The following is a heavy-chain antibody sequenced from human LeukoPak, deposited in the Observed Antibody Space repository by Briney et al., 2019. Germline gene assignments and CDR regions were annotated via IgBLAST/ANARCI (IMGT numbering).Heavy chain of an antibody. CDR1: GYTFTSYY. V-gene: IGHV1-46*01. J-gene: IGHJ4*02. Sequence: ASVKVSCKASGYTFTSYYMHWVRQAPGQGLEWMGIINPSGGSTSYAQKFQGRVTMTRDTSTSTVYMELSSLRSEDTAVYYCARGRYYDFWSGYYIHHFDYWGQGTLVTVSS. CDR2: INPSGGST. CDR3: ARGRYYDFWSGYYIHHFDY. D-gene: IGHD3-3*01.